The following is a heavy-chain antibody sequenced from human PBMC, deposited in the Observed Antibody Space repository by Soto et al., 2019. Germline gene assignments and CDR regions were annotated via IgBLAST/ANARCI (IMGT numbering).Heavy chain of an antibody. Sequence: ASVKVSCKASGYTFTSYGISWVRQAPGQGLEWMGWISAYNGNTNYAQKLQGRVTMTTDTSTSTAYMELRSLRSDDTAVYYCASRVYCSCTCCGIDVWGQGTTVTVSS. D-gene: IGHD2-2*01. CDR3: ASRVYCSCTCCGIDV. V-gene: IGHV1-18*04. CDR1: GYTFTSYG. CDR2: ISAYNGNT. J-gene: IGHJ6*02.